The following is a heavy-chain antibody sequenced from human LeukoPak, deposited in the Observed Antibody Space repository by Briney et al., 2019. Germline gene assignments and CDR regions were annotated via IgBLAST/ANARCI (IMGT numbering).Heavy chain of an antibody. CDR1: GYTFTNYY. D-gene: IGHD3-10*01. CDR3: ARGGYSESFYNPRSYGMDV. V-gene: IGHV1-46*01. CDR2: INPSGGTT. Sequence: ASVKVSCKASGYTFTNYYLHWVRQAPGQGLAWMGIINPSGGTTRYVEKFQGRVTMTRDTSASTVYMELSSLRSEDTAVYHCARGGYSESFYNPRSYGMDVWGQGTTVIVSS. J-gene: IGHJ6*02.